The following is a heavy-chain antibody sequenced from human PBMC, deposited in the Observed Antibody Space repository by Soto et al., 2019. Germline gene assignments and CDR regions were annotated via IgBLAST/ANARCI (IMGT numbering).Heavy chain of an antibody. V-gene: IGHV1-18*01. CDR3: ARDVPAMSTGGPDY. J-gene: IGHJ4*02. Sequence: QVQLVQSGVEVEKPGAPVKVSCKASGYTFTTYGISWVRQAPGQGLEWMGWISAYSGDTNYAQKFQGRVTMTTATSTSTAYMELRHLRYDDTAAYYCARDVPAMSTGGPDYWGQGTGVTVSS. CDR2: ISAYSGDT. CDR1: GYTFTTYG. D-gene: IGHD1-26*01.